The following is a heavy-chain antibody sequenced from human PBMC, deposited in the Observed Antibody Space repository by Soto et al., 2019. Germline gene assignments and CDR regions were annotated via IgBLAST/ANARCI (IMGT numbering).Heavy chain of an antibody. CDR2: MNPNSGNT. CDR3: ARGRRDIVVVPAAKNIYYYYMDV. J-gene: IGHJ6*03. Sequence: EASVKVSCKASGYTFTSYDINWVRQATEQGLEWKGWMNPNSGNTGYAQKFKGRVPMTRNTSISTAYMELSSLRSEDTAVYYCARGRRDIVVVPAAKNIYYYYMDVWGKGTTVTVSS. D-gene: IGHD2-2*01. V-gene: IGHV1-8*01. CDR1: GYTFTSYD.